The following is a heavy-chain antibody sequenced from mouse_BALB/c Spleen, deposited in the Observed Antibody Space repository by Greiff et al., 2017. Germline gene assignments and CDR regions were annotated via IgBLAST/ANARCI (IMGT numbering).Heavy chain of an antibody. D-gene: IGHD2-4*01. J-gene: IGHJ4*01. CDR1: GFTFSSYA. Sequence: EVQLQESGGGLVKPGGSLKLSCAASGFTFSSYAMSWVRQTPEKRLEWVASISSGGSTYYPDSVKGRFTISRDNARNILYLQMSSLRSEDTAMYYCAREGGYDYDRGYAMDYWGQGTSVTVSS. CDR2: ISSGGST. V-gene: IGHV5-6-5*01. CDR3: AREGGYDYDRGYAMDY.